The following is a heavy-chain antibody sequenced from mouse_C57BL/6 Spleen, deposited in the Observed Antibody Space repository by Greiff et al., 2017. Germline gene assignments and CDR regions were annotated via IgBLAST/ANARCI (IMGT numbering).Heavy chain of an antibody. D-gene: IGHD2-4*01. CDR3: ARERVYYDYGWFAY. V-gene: IGHV1-26*01. CDR2: INPDNGGT. CDR1: GYTFTDYY. J-gene: IGHJ3*01. Sequence: EVQLQQSGPELVKPGASVKLSCKASGYTFTDYYMNWVKQSHGKSLEWIGDINPDNGGTSYNQKFKGKATLTVDKSSSTAYMELRSLTSEDSAVYYCARERVYYDYGWFAYWGQGTLVTVSA.